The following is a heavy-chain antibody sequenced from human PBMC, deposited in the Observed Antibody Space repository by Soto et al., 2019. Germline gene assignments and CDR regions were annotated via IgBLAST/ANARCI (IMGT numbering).Heavy chain of an antibody. V-gene: IGHV3-64D*06. CDR2: ISPQGGST. CDR1: GLTFSDRY. D-gene: IGHD2-21*01. J-gene: IGHJ4*02. Sequence: GGSLRLSCAASGLTFSDRYMDWVRQTPGKGLEYVSAISPQGGSTYYADSVKGRFTISRDDSKNTVYLQMSSLRPDDTAVYYCVNMMIARGAFDFWGQGTLVTVSS. CDR3: VNMMIARGAFDF.